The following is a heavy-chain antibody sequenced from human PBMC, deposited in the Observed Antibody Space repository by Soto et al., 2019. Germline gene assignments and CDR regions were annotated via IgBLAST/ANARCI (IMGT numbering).Heavy chain of an antibody. CDR1: GYTFTGYY. Sequence: GASVKVSCKASGYTFTGYYMHWVRQAPGQGLEWMGWINPNSGGTNYAQKFQGWVTMTRDTSISTAYMELSRLRSDDTAVYYCARDPGYCSSTSCPTIYYYGMDVWGQGTTVTVSS. D-gene: IGHD2-2*01. V-gene: IGHV1-2*04. J-gene: IGHJ6*02. CDR3: ARDPGYCSSTSCPTIYYYGMDV. CDR2: INPNSGGT.